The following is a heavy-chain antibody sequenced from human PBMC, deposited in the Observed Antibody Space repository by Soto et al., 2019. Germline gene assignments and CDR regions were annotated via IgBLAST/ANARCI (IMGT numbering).Heavy chain of an antibody. CDR1: GRSFSGYY. CDR3: ARAYYYDSSGYSSVFGY. D-gene: IGHD3-22*01. J-gene: IGHJ4*02. Sequence: PSDTLSLTFAVYGRSFSGYYWSWIRQPPGKGLEWIGEINHSGSTNYNPSLKSRVTISVDTSKNQFSLKLSSVTAADTAVYYCARAYYYDSSGYSSVFGYWGQGTLVTVS. V-gene: IGHV4-34*01. CDR2: INHSGST.